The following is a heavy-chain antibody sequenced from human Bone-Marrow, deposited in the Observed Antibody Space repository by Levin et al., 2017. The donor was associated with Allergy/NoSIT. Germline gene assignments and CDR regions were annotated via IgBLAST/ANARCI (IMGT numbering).Heavy chain of an antibody. Sequence: GESLKISCAASGFTFNDYHMNWVRQAPGKGLEWISYITNGGSTIYYADSVKGRFTISRDNAQNSLFLQMDSLRVEDTAVYYCAREGGPGKSGAWGYYYYYGMDVWGQGTTVTVFS. CDR2: ITNGGSTI. J-gene: IGHJ6*02. V-gene: IGHV3-11*01. CDR1: GFTFNDYH. D-gene: IGHD7-27*01. CDR3: AREGGPGKSGAWGYYYYYGMDV.